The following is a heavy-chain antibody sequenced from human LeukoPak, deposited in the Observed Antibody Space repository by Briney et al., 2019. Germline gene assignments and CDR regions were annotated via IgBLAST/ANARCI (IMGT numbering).Heavy chain of an antibody. CDR2: IKRDGGEK. CDR1: GFTFSVFW. V-gene: IGHV3-7*01. J-gene: IGHJ4*02. D-gene: IGHD5-12*01. CDR3: ARYHSGYCAY. Sequence: PGGSLRLSCAASGFTFSVFWMSWVRQAPGKGLEWVANIKRDGGEKYYVDSVKGRFTISRDNDNNSMYLQINSLRAEDTAVYYWARYHSGYCAYWGQGTLVTVSS.